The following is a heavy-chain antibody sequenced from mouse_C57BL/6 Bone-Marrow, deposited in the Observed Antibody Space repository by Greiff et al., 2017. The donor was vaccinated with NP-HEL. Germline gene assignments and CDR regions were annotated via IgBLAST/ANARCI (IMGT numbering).Heavy chain of an antibody. CDR3: TSYYSNYLGY. CDR2: IDPENGDT. Sequence: EVHLVESGAELVRPGASVKLSCTASGFNIKDDYMHWVKQRPEQGLEWIGWIDPENGDTEYASKFQGKATITADTSSNTAYLQLSSLTSEDTAVYYCTSYYSNYLGYWGQGTTLTVSS. D-gene: IGHD2-5*01. J-gene: IGHJ2*01. V-gene: IGHV14-4*01. CDR1: GFNIKDDY.